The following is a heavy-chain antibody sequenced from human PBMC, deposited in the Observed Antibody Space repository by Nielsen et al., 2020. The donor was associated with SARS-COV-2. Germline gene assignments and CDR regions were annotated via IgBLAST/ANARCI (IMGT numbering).Heavy chain of an antibody. D-gene: IGHD3-22*01. CDR3: ARDTLNDGSGYYYVGWFDP. V-gene: IGHV3-53*05. J-gene: IGHJ5*02. Sequence: DSVKGRISISRDNSRNTLYLQMNSLRSEDTAVYYCARDTLNDGSGYYYVGWFDPWGQGTLVTVSS.